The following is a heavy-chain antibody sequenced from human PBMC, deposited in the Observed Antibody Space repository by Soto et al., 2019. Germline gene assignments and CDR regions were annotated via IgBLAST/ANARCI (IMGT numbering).Heavy chain of an antibody. CDR1: GFTFSSYG. J-gene: IGHJ6*02. CDR2: ISAYNRIT. D-gene: IGHD5-18*01. CDR3: VRDQRRREGGRQTAMDYYSFGMDV. Sequence: QVQLVQSGVEVKRPGASVKVSCKASGFTFSSYGFTWVRQAPGQGLEWMGWISAYNRITTYAQRFQGRATMATDTSTSTAYMELRGLRSDDAAVYYCVRDQRRREGGRQTAMDYYSFGMDVWGQGTTVTVSS. V-gene: IGHV1-18*01.